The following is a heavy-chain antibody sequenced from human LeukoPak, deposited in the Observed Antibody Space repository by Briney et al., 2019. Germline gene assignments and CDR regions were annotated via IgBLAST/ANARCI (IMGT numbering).Heavy chain of an antibody. D-gene: IGHD2-2*01. Sequence: ASVKVSCKASGYTFTSYGISWVRQAPGQGLEWMGWISAYNGNTNYAQKLQGRVTMTTDTSTSTAYLELRSLRSDDTAVYYCASCSSGTFPCDYWGQGTLVTVSS. CDR1: GYTFTSYG. V-gene: IGHV1-18*01. CDR3: ASCSSGTFPCDY. CDR2: ISAYNGNT. J-gene: IGHJ4*02.